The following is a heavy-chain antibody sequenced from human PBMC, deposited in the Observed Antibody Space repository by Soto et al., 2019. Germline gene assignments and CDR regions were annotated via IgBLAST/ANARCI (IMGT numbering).Heavy chain of an antibody. J-gene: IGHJ6*01. V-gene: IGHV1-8*01. CDR2: MNPNSGNT. CDR1: GYTFTSYD. CDR3: ARGIAARLSFCSVTTYV. D-gene: IGHD6-6*01. Sequence: GASVKVCCKAAGYTFTSYDINWVRQATGQGLEWMGWMNPNSGNTGYAQKFQGRVTMTRNTSISTAYMELSSLRSEDTAVYYCARGIAARLSFCSVTTYVWGQRXRVTVS.